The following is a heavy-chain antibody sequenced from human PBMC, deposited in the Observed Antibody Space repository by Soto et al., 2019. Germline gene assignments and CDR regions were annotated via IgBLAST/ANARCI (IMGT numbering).Heavy chain of an antibody. J-gene: IGHJ6*02. CDR1: GGSISSYY. D-gene: IGHD6-19*01. V-gene: IGHV4-59*01. CDR2: IYYSGST. CDR3: ARDYTHLVSSSGWSYYYYGMDV. Sequence: PSETLSLTCTVSGGSISSYYWSWIRQPPGKGLEWIGYIYYSGSTNYNPSLKSRVTISVDTSKNQFSLKLSSVTAADTAVYYCARDYTHLVSSSGWSYYYYGMDVWGQGTTVTVSS.